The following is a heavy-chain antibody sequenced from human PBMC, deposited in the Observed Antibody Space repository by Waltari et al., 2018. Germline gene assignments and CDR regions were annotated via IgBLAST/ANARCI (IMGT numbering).Heavy chain of an antibody. J-gene: IGHJ4*02. Sequence: QVQLVESGGGVVQPGRSLRLSCAASGFPFSSYGLHWVRQAPGKGLEWVAVISYDGSNKYYADSVKGRFTISRDNSKNTLYLQMNSLRAEDTAVYYCAKDKSGFDYWGQGTLVTVSS. CDR3: AKDKSGFDY. CDR1: GFPFSSYG. CDR2: ISYDGSNK. V-gene: IGHV3-30*18.